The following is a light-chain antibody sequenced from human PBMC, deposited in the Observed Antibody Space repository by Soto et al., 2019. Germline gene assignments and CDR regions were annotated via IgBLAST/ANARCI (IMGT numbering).Light chain of an antibody. V-gene: IGLV2-14*01. CDR1: SSDVTTYNY. CDR2: DVS. CDR3: SSYTTSSTVV. J-gene: IGLJ2*01. Sequence: QSALTQPASVPGSPGQSITISCTGTSSDVTTYNYVSWYQQHPGKAPKLIIYDVSNRPSGVSNRFSGSKSGNTASLTISGLQADDEADYYCSSYTTSSTVVFGGGTKLTVL.